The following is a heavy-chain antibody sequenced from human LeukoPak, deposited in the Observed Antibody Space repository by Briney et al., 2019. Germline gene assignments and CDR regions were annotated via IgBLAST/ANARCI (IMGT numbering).Heavy chain of an antibody. V-gene: IGHV1-69*13. CDR3: ARADCSRHSCYSDYYYMDI. Sequence: ASVKVSCKAFGGTFSGYAVSWVRQAPGQGLEWMGGIIPTFGASHYTRRFQGRVTITSDESATTAYMEVTGLRSEDTAVYYCARADCSRHSCYSDYYYMDIWGKGTTIIVSS. D-gene: IGHD2-2*02. J-gene: IGHJ6*03. CDR1: GGTFSGYA. CDR2: IIPTFGAS.